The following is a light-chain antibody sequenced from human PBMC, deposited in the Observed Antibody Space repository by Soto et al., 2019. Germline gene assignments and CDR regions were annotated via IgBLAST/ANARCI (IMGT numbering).Light chain of an antibody. CDR1: SSDVGGFDY. V-gene: IGLV2-14*01. CDR2: DVS. CDR3: SSYTSSTTLYV. Sequence: QSVLTQPASVSGSPGQSITISCTGTSSDVGGFDYVSWYQQHPGKAPKLMIYDVSYRPSGISNRFSGSKSDNTASLTISGLQAEDEADYYCSSYTSSTTLYVFGPGTKVTVL. J-gene: IGLJ1*01.